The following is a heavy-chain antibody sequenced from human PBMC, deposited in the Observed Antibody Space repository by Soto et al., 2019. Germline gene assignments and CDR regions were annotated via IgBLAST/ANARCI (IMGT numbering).Heavy chain of an antibody. CDR2: ISSSSSYI. CDR1: GFTFSSYS. D-gene: IGHD3-16*01. V-gene: IGHV3-21*01. J-gene: IGHJ5*02. Sequence: GGSLRLSCAASGFTFSSYSMNWVRQAPGKGLEWVSSISSSSSYIYYADSVKGRFTISRDNAKNSLYLQMNSLRAEDTAVYYCARDAVWGFSTVENWFDPWGQGTLVTVSS. CDR3: ARDAVWGFSTVENWFDP.